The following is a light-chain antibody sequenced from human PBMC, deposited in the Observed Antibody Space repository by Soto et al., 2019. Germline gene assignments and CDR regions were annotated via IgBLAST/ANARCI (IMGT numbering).Light chain of an antibody. V-gene: IGKV1-8*01. J-gene: IGKJ4*01. CDR3: QQYYSYPLT. CDR2: AAS. CDR1: QGISSY. Sequence: AIRMTQSPSSFSASTGARVTITCRASQGISSYLAWYQQNPGKAPKLLIYAASTLQRGVPSRFSGSGSGTDFTLTISCLQSEDFATYYCQQYYSYPLTFGGGTKVDIK.